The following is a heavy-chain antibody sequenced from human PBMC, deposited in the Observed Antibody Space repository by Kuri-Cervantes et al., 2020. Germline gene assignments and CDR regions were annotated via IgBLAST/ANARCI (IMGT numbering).Heavy chain of an antibody. D-gene: IGHD1-26*01. CDR3: ARGDGSGSPRAAFDI. Sequence: SQTLSLTCAVYGGSFSGYYWSWIRQPPGKGLEWIGEINHSGSTNYNPSLKSRVTISVDTSKNQFSLKLSSVTAADTAVYYCARGDGSGSPRAAFDIWGQGTMVTVSS. CDR1: GGSFSGYY. CDR2: INHSGST. V-gene: IGHV4-34*01. J-gene: IGHJ3*02.